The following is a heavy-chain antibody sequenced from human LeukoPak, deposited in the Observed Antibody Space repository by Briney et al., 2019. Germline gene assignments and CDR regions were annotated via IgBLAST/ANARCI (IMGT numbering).Heavy chain of an antibody. CDR3: ARHPIDWLFNFDY. Sequence: GESLKISCKGSGYGFTSYWIGWVRQMPGKGLEWMGIIYPGDSDTRYSPSFQGQVTISADKSISTAYLQWSSLKASDTAMYYCARHPIDWLFNFDYWGQGTLVTVSS. J-gene: IGHJ4*02. CDR2: IYPGDSDT. D-gene: IGHD3-9*01. CDR1: GYGFTSYW. V-gene: IGHV5-51*01.